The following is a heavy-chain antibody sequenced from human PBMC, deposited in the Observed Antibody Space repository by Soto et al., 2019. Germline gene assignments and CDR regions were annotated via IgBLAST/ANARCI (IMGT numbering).Heavy chain of an antibody. D-gene: IGHD5-18*01. CDR1: GYTFYSHS. J-gene: IGHJ6*02. CDR3: ARCIQQDYYYGMDV. CDR2: ISADNGNT. Sequence: ASVKVSCKASGYTFYSHSISWVRQAPGQGLEWMGRISADNGNTKYAQKFRGRVTMTTDTSTSTVYMELRNRRSDDTAVYYCARCIQQDYYYGMDVWGQ. V-gene: IGHV1-18*01.